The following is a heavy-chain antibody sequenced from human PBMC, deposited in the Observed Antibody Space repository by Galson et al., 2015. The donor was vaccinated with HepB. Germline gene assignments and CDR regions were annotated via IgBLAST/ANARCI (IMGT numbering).Heavy chain of an antibody. Sequence: SVKVSCKASGYSLTYYGISWVRQAPGQGLEWMGWISVYNSNTNYAQKFQGRVTMTTDTSTKTAYMELRSLRSDDTAVYYCARLGAAFGFLEYWGQGTLVTVSS. V-gene: IGHV1-18*01. J-gene: IGHJ4*02. CDR2: ISVYNSNT. D-gene: IGHD6-13*01. CDR3: ARLGAAFGFLEY. CDR1: GYSLTYYG.